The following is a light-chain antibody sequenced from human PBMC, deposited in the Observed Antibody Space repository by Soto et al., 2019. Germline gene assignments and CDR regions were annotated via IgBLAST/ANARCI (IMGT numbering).Light chain of an antibody. CDR3: QEYNSAPLT. J-gene: IGKJ4*01. Sequence: DIQMTQSPSSLYASLGDRVTITCRASQGIADYLAWYQQTSGRPPKLLIYAASTLNSGVPSRFSGTGSGTHFTLTISNLQPEDIATYYCQEYNSAPLTFGGGTKVEI. CDR1: QGIADY. CDR2: AAS. V-gene: IGKV1-27*01.